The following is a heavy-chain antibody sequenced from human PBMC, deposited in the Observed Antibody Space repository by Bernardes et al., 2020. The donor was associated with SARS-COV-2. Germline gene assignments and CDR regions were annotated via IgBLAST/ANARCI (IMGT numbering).Heavy chain of an antibody. J-gene: IGHJ4*02. CDR3: AKDYCGGDCDFFDY. CDR1: GFTLDTFA. D-gene: IGHD2-21*02. CDR2: VSDSGDT. Sequence: GGSLRLSCAVSGFTLDTFAMSWVRQAPGKGLEWVSGVSDSGDTYYADSVKGRFTISRDNSKNILFLQMNNLRAEDTAVYYCAKDYCGGDCDFFDYWGQGTVVTVSS. V-gene: IGHV3-23*01.